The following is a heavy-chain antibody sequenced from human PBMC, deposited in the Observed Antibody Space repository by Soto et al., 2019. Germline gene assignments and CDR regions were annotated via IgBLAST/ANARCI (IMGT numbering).Heavy chain of an antibody. CDR2: IYPGDSDT. J-gene: IGHJ5*02. D-gene: IGHD2-15*01. CDR3: ARRFVYCSGGSCYCRFDP. V-gene: IGHV5-51*01. CDR1: GYSFTSYW. Sequence: GESLKISCKGSGYSFTSYWIGWVRQMPGKGLEWMGIIYPGDSDTRYSPSFQGQVTISADKSISTAYLQWSSLKASDTAMYYCARRFVYCSGGSCYCRFDPWGQGTLVTVSS.